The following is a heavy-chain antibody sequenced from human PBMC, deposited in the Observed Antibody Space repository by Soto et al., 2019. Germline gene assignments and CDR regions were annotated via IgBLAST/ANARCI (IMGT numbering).Heavy chain of an antibody. Sequence: EVQLLESGGGLVQPGGSLRLSCAASRFTFSSYAMSWVRQAPGKGLEWVSSISAGGGSTYYADSVKGRFTSSRDNSKNTRYLQMNSLRAEATALYYCANGAAFYYYYGMDVWGQGTTVTVSS. J-gene: IGHJ6*02. CDR3: ANGAAFYYYYGMDV. V-gene: IGHV3-23*01. CDR2: ISAGGGST. D-gene: IGHD2-15*01. CDR1: RFTFSSYA.